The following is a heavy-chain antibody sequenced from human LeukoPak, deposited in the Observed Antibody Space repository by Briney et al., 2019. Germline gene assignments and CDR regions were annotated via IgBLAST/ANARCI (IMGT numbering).Heavy chain of an antibody. CDR3: APITMVRGVHSRDY. J-gene: IGHJ4*02. CDR1: GFTFSSYG. V-gene: IGHV3-33*01. Sequence: PGGSLRLSCAASGFTFSSYGMHWVRQAPGKGLEWVAVIWYDGSNKYYADSVKGRFTISRDNSKNTLYLQMNSLRAEDTAVYHCAPITMVRGVHSRDYWGQGTLVTVSS. CDR2: IWYDGSNK. D-gene: IGHD3-10*01.